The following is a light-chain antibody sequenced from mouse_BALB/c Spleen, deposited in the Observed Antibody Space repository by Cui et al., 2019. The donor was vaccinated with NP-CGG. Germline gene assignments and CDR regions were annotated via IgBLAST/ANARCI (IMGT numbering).Light chain of an antibody. CDR2: GTN. CDR3: ALWYSNHWV. CDR1: TGAVTTSNY. J-gene: IGLJ1*01. Sequence: QAVLTPESALTTSPGETVTITCRSSTGAVTTSNYANWVQEKPDHLFTGLIGGTNNRAPGVPARFSGSLIGDKAALTITGAQTEDEAIYFCALWYSNHWVFGGGTKLTVL. V-gene: IGLV1*01.